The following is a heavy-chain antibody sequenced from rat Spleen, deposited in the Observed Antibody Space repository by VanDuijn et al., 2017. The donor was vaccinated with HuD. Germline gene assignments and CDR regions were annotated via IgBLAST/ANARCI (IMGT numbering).Heavy chain of an antibody. Sequence: VQLVESGGGLVQPGRSLKFSCAASGFTFSDYAMAWVRQTPGKGLEWMGAIWSGGDTDYNSALKSRLSISRDTSKSQVFLKMNSLQTEDTAIYFCGRRGYGGYIDDWGQGVMVTVSS. V-gene: IGHV2-15*01. CDR1: GFTFSDYA. J-gene: IGHJ2*01. CDR3: GRRGYGGYIDD. CDR2: IWSGGDT. D-gene: IGHD1-11*01.